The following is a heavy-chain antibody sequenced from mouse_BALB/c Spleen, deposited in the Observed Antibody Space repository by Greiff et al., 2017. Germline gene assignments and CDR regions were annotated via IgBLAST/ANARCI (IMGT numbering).Heavy chain of an antibody. CDR2: ISYDGSN. CDR3: ARAPADYGNLYGDY. V-gene: IGHV3-6*02. Sequence: DVQLQESGPGLVKPSQSLSLTCSVTGYSITSGYYWNWIRQFPGNNLEWMGYISYDGSNNYNPSLKNRISITRDTSKNQFFLKLNSVTTEDTATYYWARAPADYGNLYGDYWGQGTTLTVSS. CDR1: GYSITSGYY. J-gene: IGHJ2*01. D-gene: IGHD2-1*01.